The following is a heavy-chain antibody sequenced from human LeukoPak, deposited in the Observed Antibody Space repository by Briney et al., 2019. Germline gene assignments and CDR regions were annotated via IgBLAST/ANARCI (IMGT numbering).Heavy chain of an antibody. D-gene: IGHD3-9*01. V-gene: IGHV3-7*01. J-gene: IGHJ4*02. CDR3: ARRSYDILTGPLDY. CDR2: IKQDGSEK. Sequence: GGSLRLSCAASGFTFSSYWMSWVRQAPGKGLEWVANIKQDGSEKYYVDSVKGRFTISRDNAKNSLYLQMNSLRAEDTAVYYCARRSYDILTGPLDYWGQGTLVTVSS. CDR1: GFTFSSYW.